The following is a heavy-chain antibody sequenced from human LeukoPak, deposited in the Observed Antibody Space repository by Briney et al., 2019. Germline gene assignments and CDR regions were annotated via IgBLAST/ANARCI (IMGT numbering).Heavy chain of an antibody. V-gene: IGHV3-48*03. CDR3: AREWTLTY. J-gene: IGHJ4*02. CDR2: ISRSGSTM. D-gene: IGHD3/OR15-3a*01. Sequence: GGSLRLSCAASGLTFSNYAMNWVRQAPGKGLEWVSYISRSGSTMYYADSVKGRFTISRDNAKNSLYLQMNSLRAEDTAVYYCAREWTLTYWGQGTLVTVSS. CDR1: GLTFSNYA.